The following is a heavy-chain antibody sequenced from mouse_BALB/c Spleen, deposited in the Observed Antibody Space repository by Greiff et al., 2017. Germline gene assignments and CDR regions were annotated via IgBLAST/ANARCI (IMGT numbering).Heavy chain of an antibody. CDR1: GFSLTSYG. CDR2: IWSGGST. Sequence: VQLQQSGPGLVQPSQSLSITCTVSGFSLTSYGVHWVRQSPGKGLEWLGVIWSGGSTDYNAAFISRLSISKDNSKSQVFLKMNSLQTDDTAIYYCVRDRGLPYAMDYWGQGTSVTVSS. CDR3: VRDRGLPYAMDY. V-gene: IGHV2-2*01. D-gene: IGHD2-2*01. J-gene: IGHJ4*01.